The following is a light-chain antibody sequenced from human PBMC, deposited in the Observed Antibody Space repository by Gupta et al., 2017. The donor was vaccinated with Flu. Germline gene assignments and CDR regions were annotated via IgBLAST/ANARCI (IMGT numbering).Light chain of an antibody. V-gene: IGLV1-47*01. CDR3: AAWDDSLSGGWGV. Sequence: YRNNQRPSGVPARFSGSKSGTSASLTIGGLRSEDEAEYYCAAWDDSLSGGWGVFGTGTKVTVL. J-gene: IGLJ1*01. CDR2: RNN.